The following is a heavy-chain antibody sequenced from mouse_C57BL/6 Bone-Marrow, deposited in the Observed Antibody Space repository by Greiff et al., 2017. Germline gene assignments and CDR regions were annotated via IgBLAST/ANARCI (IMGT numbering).Heavy chain of an antibody. D-gene: IGHD3-1*01. V-gene: IGHV14-1*01. Sequence: EVQLQQSGAELVRPGASVKLSCTASGFNIKDYYMHWVKQRPEQGLEWIGRIDPEDGDTEYAPKFQGKATMTVDPSANTAYMQLSSLTSEDSAVFYCARSGPRGRSFDNGGQGTTLTVSS. CDR2: IDPEDGDT. CDR1: GFNIKDYY. CDR3: ARSGPRGRSFDN. J-gene: IGHJ2*01.